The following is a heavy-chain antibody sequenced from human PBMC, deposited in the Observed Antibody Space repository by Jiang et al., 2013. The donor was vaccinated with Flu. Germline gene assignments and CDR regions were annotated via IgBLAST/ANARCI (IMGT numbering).Heavy chain of an antibody. V-gene: IGHV3-48*03. CDR3: ARDRPYDRAFEI. D-gene: IGHD3-22*01. Sequence: FTISRDNAKNSLYLQMNSLRAEDTAVYYCARDRPYDRAFEIWGQGTLVTVSS. J-gene: IGHJ3*02.